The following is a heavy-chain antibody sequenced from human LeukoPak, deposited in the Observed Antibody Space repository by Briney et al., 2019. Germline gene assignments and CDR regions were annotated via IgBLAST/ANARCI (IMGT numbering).Heavy chain of an antibody. CDR1: GFTFDDYG. J-gene: IGHJ6*03. CDR3: AKAGYSSSWADYYYYMDV. Sequence: GGSLRLSCAASGFTFDDYGMSGVRQAPGKGLEGVSGINWNGGSTGYADSVKGRFTISRDNAKNSLYLQMHRLRAEDTALYYCAKAGYSSSWADYYYYMDVWGKGTTVTVSS. V-gene: IGHV3-20*04. CDR2: INWNGGST. D-gene: IGHD6-13*01.